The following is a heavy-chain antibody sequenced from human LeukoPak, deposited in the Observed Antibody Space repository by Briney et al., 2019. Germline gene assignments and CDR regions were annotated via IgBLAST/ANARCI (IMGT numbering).Heavy chain of an antibody. CDR1: GFTFSSYE. CDR3: ARLGSYYDSSGYYFSRTFDY. J-gene: IGHJ4*02. Sequence: GGSLRLSCAASGFTFSSYEMDWVRQAPGKGLEWVSYISSSGSTIYYADSVKGRFTISRDNAKNSLYLQMNSLRAEDTAVYYCARLGSYYDSSGYYFSRTFDYWGQGTLVTVSS. V-gene: IGHV3-48*03. CDR2: ISSSGSTI. D-gene: IGHD3-22*01.